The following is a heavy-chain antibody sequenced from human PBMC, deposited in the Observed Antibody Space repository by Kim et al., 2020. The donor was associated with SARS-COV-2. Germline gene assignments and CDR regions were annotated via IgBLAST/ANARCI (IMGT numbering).Heavy chain of an antibody. J-gene: IGHJ4*02. Sequence: GGSLRLSCAASGFTFSSYGMHWVRQAPGKGLEWVAVIWYDGSNKYYADSVKGRFTISRDNSKNTLYLQMNSLRAEDTAVYYCARDARYSSGWYGVESPDYFDYWGQGTLVTVSS. CDR3: ARDARYSSGWYGVESPDYFDY. V-gene: IGHV3-33*01. CDR1: GFTFSSYG. CDR2: IWYDGSNK. D-gene: IGHD6-19*01.